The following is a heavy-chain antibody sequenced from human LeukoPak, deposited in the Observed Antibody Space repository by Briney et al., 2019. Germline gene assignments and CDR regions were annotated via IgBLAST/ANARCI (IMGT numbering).Heavy chain of an antibody. J-gene: IGHJ4*02. V-gene: IGHV1-2*02. D-gene: IGHD5-12*01. Sequence: GASVKVSCKASGYTFTGYFMHWVRQAPGQGLEWMGWINGNSGDTNYAQKFQGRVAMTRDTSISTAYMELSRLRSDDTAVYYRVRDRVSVATPYFDYWGQGTLVTVPS. CDR2: INGNSGDT. CDR3: VRDRVSVATPYFDY. CDR1: GYTFTGYF.